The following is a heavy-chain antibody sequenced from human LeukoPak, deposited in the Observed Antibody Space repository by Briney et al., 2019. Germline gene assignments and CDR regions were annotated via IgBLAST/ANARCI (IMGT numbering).Heavy chain of an antibody. CDR1: GGSISSYY. Sequence: PSETLSLTCTVSGGSISSYYWSWIRQPPGKGLEWIGYIYYSGSTNYNPSLKSRVTISVDTSKNQFSLKLSSVTAADTAVYYCARAGNYYDSSGYERYFDYWGQGTLVTVSS. V-gene: IGHV4-59*12. D-gene: IGHD3-22*01. CDR3: ARAGNYYDSSGYERYFDY. CDR2: IYYSGST. J-gene: IGHJ4*02.